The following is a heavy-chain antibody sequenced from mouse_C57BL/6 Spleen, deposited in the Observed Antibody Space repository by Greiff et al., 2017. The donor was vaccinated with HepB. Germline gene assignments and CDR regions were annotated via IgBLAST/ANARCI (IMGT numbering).Heavy chain of an antibody. CDR1: GFTFSNYW. Sequence: EVKLMESGGGLVQPGGSMKLSCVASGFTFSNYWMNWVRQSPEKGLEWVAQIRLKSDNYATHYAESVKGRFTISRDDSKSSVYLQMNNLRAEDTGIYYCTVIYYDYAFDYWGQGTTLTVSS. CDR2: IRLKSDNYAT. J-gene: IGHJ2*01. D-gene: IGHD2-4*01. V-gene: IGHV6-3*01. CDR3: TVIYYDYAFDY.